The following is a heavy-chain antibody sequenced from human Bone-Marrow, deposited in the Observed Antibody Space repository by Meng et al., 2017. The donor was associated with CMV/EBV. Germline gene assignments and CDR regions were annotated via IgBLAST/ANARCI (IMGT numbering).Heavy chain of an antibody. CDR1: GYTFTSYW. D-gene: IGHD6-6*01. CDR3: ARPGRGSSGSYYYYGMDV. J-gene: IGHJ6*02. Sequence: GEPLKISGKGSGYTFTSYWIGWVRQMPGKGLEWMGIIYPGDSDTRYSPSFQGQVTIPADKSISTAYLQWSSLKASDTAMYYCARPGRGSSGSYYYYGMDVWGQGTTVTVSS. CDR2: IYPGDSDT. V-gene: IGHV5-51*01.